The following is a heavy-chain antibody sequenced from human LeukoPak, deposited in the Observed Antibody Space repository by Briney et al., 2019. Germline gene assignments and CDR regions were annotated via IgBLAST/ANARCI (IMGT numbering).Heavy chain of an antibody. V-gene: IGHV1-69*05. CDR1: GYTLTELS. J-gene: IGHJ6*03. CDR2: IIPIFGTA. CDR3: ARGPRASWFGELGYYYMDV. D-gene: IGHD3-10*01. Sequence: ASVKVSCKVSGYTLTELSMHWVRQAPGQGLEWMGGIIPIFGTANYAQKFQGRVTITTDESTSTAYMELSSLRSEDTAVYYCARGPRASWFGELGYYYMDVWGKGTTVTVSS.